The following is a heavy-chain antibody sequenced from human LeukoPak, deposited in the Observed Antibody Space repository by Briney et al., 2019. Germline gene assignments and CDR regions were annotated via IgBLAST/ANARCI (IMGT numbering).Heavy chain of an antibody. D-gene: IGHD3-22*01. CDR3: ARVWTYYDSSGCYY. CDR1: GFTFSTYW. V-gene: IGHV3-74*01. Sequence: PGGSLRLSCAASGFTFSTYWMHWVRQAPGKGLVWVSRINTDGSSTTYADSVKGRFTISRDNAKNTLYLQMNSLRAEDTAVCYCARVWTYYDSSGCYYWGQGTLVTVSS. J-gene: IGHJ4*02. CDR2: INTDGSST.